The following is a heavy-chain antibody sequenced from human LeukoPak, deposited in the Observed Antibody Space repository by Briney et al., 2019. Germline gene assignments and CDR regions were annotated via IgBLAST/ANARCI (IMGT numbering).Heavy chain of an antibody. D-gene: IGHD1-26*01. CDR3: ARDGADSGSYYYFDY. J-gene: IGHJ4*02. CDR2: INPNSGGT. CDR1: GYTFTSYY. Sequence: ASVKVSCKASGYTFTSYYMHWVRQAPGQGLEWMGWINPNSGGTNYAQKFQGRVTMTRDTSISTAYMELSRLRSDDTAVYYCARDGADSGSYYYFDYWGQGTLVTVFS. V-gene: IGHV1-2*02.